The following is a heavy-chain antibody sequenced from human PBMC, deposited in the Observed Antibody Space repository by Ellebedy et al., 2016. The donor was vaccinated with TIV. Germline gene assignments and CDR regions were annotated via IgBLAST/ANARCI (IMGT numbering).Heavy chain of an antibody. D-gene: IGHD3-16*01. CDR1: GGSLSYYD. J-gene: IGHJ5*02. CDR3: ARNGAATGWGNWFDP. CDR2: LYYSGAT. Sequence: MPSETLSLTCTVSGGSLSYYDWSWIRQPPGKGLEWVGYLYYSGATKNNPSLKSRVTMSVDTSKNQFSLTLSSVTAADTAVYYCARNGAATGWGNWFDPWGQGTLVTVSS. V-gene: IGHV4-59*08.